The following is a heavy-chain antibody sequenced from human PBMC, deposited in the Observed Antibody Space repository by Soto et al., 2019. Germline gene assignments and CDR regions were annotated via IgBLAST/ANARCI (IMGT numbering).Heavy chain of an antibody. CDR3: TRDVGGSGYYPVWFDP. CDR2: IRSKAYGGTT. Sequence: PGGSLRLSCTASGFTFGDYAMSWFRQAPGKGLEWVGFIRSKAYGGTTEYAASVKGRFTISRDDSKSIAYLQMNSLKTEDTAVYYCTRDVGGSGYYPVWFDPWGQGTLVTVSS. CDR1: GFTFGDYA. V-gene: IGHV3-49*03. D-gene: IGHD3-3*01. J-gene: IGHJ5*02.